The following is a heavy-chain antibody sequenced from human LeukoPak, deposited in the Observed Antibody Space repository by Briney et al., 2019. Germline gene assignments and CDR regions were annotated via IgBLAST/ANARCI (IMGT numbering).Heavy chain of an antibody. CDR2: IYHSGST. CDR1: GGSISSGGYS. CDR3: ARGGDTAMVAFDY. D-gene: IGHD5-18*01. J-gene: IGHJ4*02. Sequence: SETLSLTCAVSGGSISSGGYSWSWIRQPPGKGPEWIGYIYHSGSTYYNPSLKSRVTISVDRSKNQFSLKLSSVTAADTAVYYCARGGDTAMVAFDYWGQGTLVTVSS. V-gene: IGHV4-30-2*01.